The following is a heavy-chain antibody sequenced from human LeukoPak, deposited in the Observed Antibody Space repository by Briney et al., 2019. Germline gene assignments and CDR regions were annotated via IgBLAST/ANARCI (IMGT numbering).Heavy chain of an antibody. J-gene: IGHJ4*02. D-gene: IGHD3-3*01. V-gene: IGHV3-30*02. CDR2: IRYDGSNK. CDR1: GFTFSIYG. CDR3: AKDLLESPYCDFWCGYYPLDY. Sequence: PGRSLRLSCAASGFTFSIYGLHWVRQAPGKGLEWVAFIRYDGSNKYYADSVKGRFTISRDNSKNTLYLQMNSLRAEDTAVYYCAKDLLESPYCDFWCGYYPLDYWGQGTLVTVSS.